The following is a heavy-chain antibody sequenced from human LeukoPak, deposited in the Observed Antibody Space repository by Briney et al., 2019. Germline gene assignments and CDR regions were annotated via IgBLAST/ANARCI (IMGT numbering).Heavy chain of an antibody. CDR1: GDSVSSNSAA. V-gene: IGHV6-1*01. Sequence: QTLSLTCAISGDSVSSNSAAWTWIRQSPSRGLEWLGRTYYRSKWYNDYAVSVKSRITINPDTSKNQFSLQLNSVTPEDTAVYYCARETYYYGSGSYFDHYYYYYMDVWGKGTTVTVSS. CDR3: ARETYYYGSGSYFDHYYYYYMDV. CDR2: TYYRSKWYN. D-gene: IGHD3-10*01. J-gene: IGHJ6*03.